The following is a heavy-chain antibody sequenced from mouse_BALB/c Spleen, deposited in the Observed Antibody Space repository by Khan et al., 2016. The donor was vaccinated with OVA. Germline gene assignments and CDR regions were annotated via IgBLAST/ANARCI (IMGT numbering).Heavy chain of an antibody. CDR1: GYTFTSYW. CDR2: IDPSDSKT. CDR3: ARGGYGSFFAF. D-gene: IGHD2-10*02. V-gene: IGHV1-61*01. Sequence: QVQLQQSGAELVRPGASVKLSCKASGYTFTSYWMNWVKQRPGQGLEWIGMIDPSDSKTHYNQMFKDKATLTVDKSSSTVFMQLSSLTSENSAVYCCARGGYGSFFAFWGQGTLVTVSA. J-gene: IGHJ3*01.